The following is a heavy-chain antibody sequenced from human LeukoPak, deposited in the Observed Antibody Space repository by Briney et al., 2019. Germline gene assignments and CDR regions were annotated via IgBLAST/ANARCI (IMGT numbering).Heavy chain of an antibody. Sequence: PGGSLRLSCAASGFTFSDYYMSWIRQAPGKGLEWVSYISSSGSTIYYADSVKGRFTISRDNAKNSLYLQMNSLRAEDTAVYYCARSSSGEEADAFDIWGQGQWSPSLQ. CDR1: GFTFSDYY. CDR3: ARSSSGEEADAFDI. V-gene: IGHV3-11*01. CDR2: ISSSGSTI. D-gene: IGHD6-19*01. J-gene: IGHJ3*02.